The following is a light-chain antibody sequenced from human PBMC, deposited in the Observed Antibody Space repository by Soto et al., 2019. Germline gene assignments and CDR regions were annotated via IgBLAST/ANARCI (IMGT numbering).Light chain of an antibody. CDR2: AAS. V-gene: IGKV1-6*01. CDR3: LQDYNYPYT. J-gene: IGKJ2*01. Sequence: AIQMTKSPSSLSASVGDRVTITCRASQGIRNDLGWYQQKPGKAPKLLIYAASSLQSGVPSRFSGSGSGTDFTLTSSSLQPEDCATYYCLQDYNYPYTFGQGTKLEIK. CDR1: QGIRND.